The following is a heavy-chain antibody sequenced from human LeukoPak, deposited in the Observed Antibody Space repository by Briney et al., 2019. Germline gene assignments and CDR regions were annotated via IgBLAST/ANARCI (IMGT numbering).Heavy chain of an antibody. CDR3: ARAPSEIGGYYPEYFRH. D-gene: IGHD3-22*01. J-gene: IGHJ1*01. Sequence: PGGSLRLSCAASGLKVSYHIMNWVRQAPGKGLEWVSSMSSSSSTTSYADSVKGRFAISRDNAKNTVSLQMNSLRAEDTGVYYCARAPSEIGGYYPEYFRHWGQGTLVIVSS. V-gene: IGHV3-48*04. CDR2: MSSSSSTT. CDR1: GLKVSYHI.